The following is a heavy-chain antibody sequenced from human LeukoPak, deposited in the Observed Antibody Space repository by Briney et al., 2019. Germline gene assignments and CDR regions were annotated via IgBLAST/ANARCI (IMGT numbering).Heavy chain of an antibody. CDR1: GGSISNSSYY. CDR3: ARLDIVATIFDY. CDR2: IYYSVST. J-gene: IGHJ4*02. V-gene: IGHV4-39*01. Sequence: SETLSLTRIVSGGSISNSSYYWGWIRLPPGKGLEWIGSIYYSVSTYYNPSLKSRVTISVDTSKNQFSLKLSSVTAADTAVYYCARLDIVATIFDYWGQGTLVTVSS. D-gene: IGHD5-12*01.